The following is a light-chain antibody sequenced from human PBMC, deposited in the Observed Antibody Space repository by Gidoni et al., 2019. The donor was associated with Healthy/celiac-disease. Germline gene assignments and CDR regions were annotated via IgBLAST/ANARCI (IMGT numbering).Light chain of an antibody. CDR2: DAS. V-gene: IGKV1-5*01. CDR1: QSISSW. CDR3: QQYNSYSIT. Sequence: DIQTTQSPSTLSASVGDRVTITCRASQSISSWLAWYQQKPGKAPKLLIYDASSLESGVPSRFSGSGSGTEFTLTISSLQPDDFATYYCQQYNSYSITFGGXTKVEIK. J-gene: IGKJ4*01.